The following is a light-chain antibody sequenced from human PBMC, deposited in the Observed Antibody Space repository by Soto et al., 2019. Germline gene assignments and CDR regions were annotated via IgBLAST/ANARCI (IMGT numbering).Light chain of an antibody. CDR3: SSYTSSSTYV. J-gene: IGLJ1*01. V-gene: IGLV2-14*01. Sequence: QYALTQPASVSGSPGQSITISCTGTSSDVGRYNFVSWYQQHPGKAPKFIIYDVNNRPSGVSNRFSGSKSGDTASLTISGLQAEDEADYYCSSYTSSSTYVFGTGTKLTVL. CDR2: DVN. CDR1: SSDVGRYNF.